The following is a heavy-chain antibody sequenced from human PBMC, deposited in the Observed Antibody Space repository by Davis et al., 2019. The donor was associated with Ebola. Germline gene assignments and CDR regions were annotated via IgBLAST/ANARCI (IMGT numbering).Heavy chain of an antibody. Sequence: ASVKVSCKASGYTFTSYDINWVRQATGQGLEWMGWMNPNSGNTGYAQKFQGRFTLTKDRATSTVYMELRSLTSDDTAVYYCARDLATSSGAHFFYFGMDVWGEGTSVAVSS. J-gene: IGHJ6*04. CDR1: GYTFTSYD. D-gene: IGHD3-10*01. V-gene: IGHV1-8*01. CDR2: MNPNSGNT. CDR3: ARDLATSSGAHFFYFGMDV.